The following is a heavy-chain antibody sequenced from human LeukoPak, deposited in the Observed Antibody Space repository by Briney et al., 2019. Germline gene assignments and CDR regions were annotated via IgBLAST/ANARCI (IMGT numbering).Heavy chain of an antibody. CDR2: ISSGGSTK. V-gene: IGHV3-11*04. D-gene: IGHD6-13*01. CDR3: AKDGYSSSWTFDY. J-gene: IGHJ4*02. CDR1: GFTFSDYY. Sequence: GGSLRLSCAASGFTFSDYYMSWIRQAPGKGLEWVSYISSGGSTKYYADSVKGRFTVSRDKSKNTLYLQMNSLRAEDTAVYYCAKDGYSSSWTFDYWGQGTLVTVSS.